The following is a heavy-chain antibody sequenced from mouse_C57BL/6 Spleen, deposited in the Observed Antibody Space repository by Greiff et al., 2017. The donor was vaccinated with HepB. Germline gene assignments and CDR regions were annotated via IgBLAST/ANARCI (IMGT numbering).Heavy chain of an antibody. D-gene: IGHD1-1*01. CDR2: LFPGSGST. CDR3: ARDEGTTVVATKFAY. Sequence: VQLVESGPELVRPGASVKISCKAPGYTFTSHWMQWVRQRPGQGLEWIGELFPGSGSTYYNEKFKGKATLTVDTSSSTAYMQLSSLTSEDSAVYFCARDEGTTVVATKFAYWGQGTLVTVSA. CDR1: GYTFTSHW. V-gene: IGHV1-56*01. J-gene: IGHJ3*01.